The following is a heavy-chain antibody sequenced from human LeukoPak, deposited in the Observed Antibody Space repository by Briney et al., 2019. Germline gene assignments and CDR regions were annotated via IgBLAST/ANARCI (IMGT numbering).Heavy chain of an antibody. CDR1: GFTFSSYW. V-gene: IGHV3-74*01. D-gene: IGHD6-13*01. CDR2: INSDGSTT. CDR3: ARYISGAGDY. J-gene: IGHJ4*02. Sequence: GGSLRLSCAASGFTFSSYWMYWVRQAPGKGLVWVSRINSDGSTTSYADSVKGRFTISRDNAKNTLYLQIDSLTAEDTAVYYCARYISGAGDYWGQGTLVTVSS.